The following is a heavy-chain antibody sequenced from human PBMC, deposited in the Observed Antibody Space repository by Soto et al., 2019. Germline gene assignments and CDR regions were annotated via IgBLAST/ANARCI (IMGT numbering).Heavy chain of an antibody. D-gene: IGHD3-16*01. J-gene: IGHJ4*02. CDR3: AKDCGYGGPSDY. Sequence: GGSLRLSCAASGFTFSSYGMHWVRQAPGKGLEWVAVISYDGSNKYYADSVKGRFTISRDNSKNTLYLQMNSLRAEDTAVYYCAKDCGYGGPSDYWGQGTLLTVSS. CDR2: ISYDGSNK. CDR1: GFTFSSYG. V-gene: IGHV3-30*18.